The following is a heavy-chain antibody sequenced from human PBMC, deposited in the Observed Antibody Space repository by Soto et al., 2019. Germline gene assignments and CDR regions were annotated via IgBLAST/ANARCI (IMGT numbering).Heavy chain of an antibody. Sequence: QVQLQQWGAGLLKPSETLSLTCAVYGGSFSGYYWSWIRQPPGKGLEWIGEINHSGSTNYNPSLKSRVTISVDTPKNQFSLKLSSMTAADTAVYYCARGAIAARPSNWFDPWGQGTLVTVSS. V-gene: IGHV4-34*01. CDR3: ARGAIAARPSNWFDP. CDR2: INHSGST. CDR1: GGSFSGYY. D-gene: IGHD6-6*01. J-gene: IGHJ5*02.